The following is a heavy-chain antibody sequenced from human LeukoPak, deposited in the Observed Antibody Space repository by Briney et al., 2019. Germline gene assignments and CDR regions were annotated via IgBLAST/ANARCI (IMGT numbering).Heavy chain of an antibody. D-gene: IGHD3-16*01. V-gene: IGHV3-33*01. CDR3: ARLYGDYIDY. CDR1: GLTFSSHG. Sequence: GRSLRLSCAASGLTFSSHGMHWVRQAPGKGLEWVALIWYDGSKTYYVDSVKGRFTISRDNSKNTLYLQMNSLRAEDTAVYYCARLYGDYIDYWGQGTLVTASA. CDR2: IWYDGSKT. J-gene: IGHJ4*02.